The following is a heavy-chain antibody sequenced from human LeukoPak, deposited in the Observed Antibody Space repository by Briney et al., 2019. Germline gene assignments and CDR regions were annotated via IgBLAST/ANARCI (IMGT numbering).Heavy chain of an antibody. CDR3: ARVGITGTTRRHWFDP. Sequence: SVKVSCKASGGTFSSYAISWVRQAPGQGLEWMGGIIPIFGTANYAQKFQGRVTMTRNTSISTAYMELSSLRSEDTAVYYCARVGITGTTRRHWFDPWGQGTLVTVSS. V-gene: IGHV1-69*05. J-gene: IGHJ5*02. CDR2: IIPIFGTA. D-gene: IGHD1-7*01. CDR1: GGTFSSYA.